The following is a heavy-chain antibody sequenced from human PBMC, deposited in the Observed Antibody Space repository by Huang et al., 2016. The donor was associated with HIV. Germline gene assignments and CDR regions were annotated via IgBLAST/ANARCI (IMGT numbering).Heavy chain of an antibody. Sequence: QVQLQQWGAGLLKPSETLSLTCAVYGGSFSGYFWRWIRQSPGKGLEWIGKINHSGSTNYNPSLKSRLTISVDTSKNQFSLKLSSVTAADTAVYYCTRERMMSWLDDHDAFDIWGQGTMVTVSS. J-gene: IGHJ3*02. V-gene: IGHV4-34*01. CDR1: GGSFSGYF. CDR3: TRERMMSWLDDHDAFDI. CDR2: INHSGST. D-gene: IGHD1-1*01.